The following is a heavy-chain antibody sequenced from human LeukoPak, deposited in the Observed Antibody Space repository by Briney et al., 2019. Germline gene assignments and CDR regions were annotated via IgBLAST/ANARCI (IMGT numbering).Heavy chain of an antibody. Sequence: TSETLSLTCAVYGGSFSGYYWSWIRQPPGKGLEWIGEINHSGSTNYNPSLKGRVTISVDTSKNQFSLKLSSVTAADTAVYYCARGDTTGYDFDYWGQGTLVTVSS. CDR1: GGSFSGYY. CDR2: INHSGST. J-gene: IGHJ4*02. D-gene: IGHD3-9*01. V-gene: IGHV4-34*01. CDR3: ARGDTTGYDFDY.